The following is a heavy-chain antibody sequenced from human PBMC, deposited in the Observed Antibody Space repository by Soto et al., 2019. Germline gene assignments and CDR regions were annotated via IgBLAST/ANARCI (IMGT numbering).Heavy chain of an antibody. CDR2: IIPIFGTR. Sequence: QVQQVQSGAEVKKPGSSVKVSCKASGGTFSNYAITWVRQAPGQGLEWLGRIIPIFGTRDYAQKFQGRVTITADDSTTTAYMELSSRRSAATAVYYCAKDGGRECSFVIWFDPWGQGTLVTVSS. V-gene: IGHV1-69*15. CDR3: AKDGGRECSFVIWFDP. D-gene: IGHD2-15*01. J-gene: IGHJ5*02. CDR1: GGTFSNYA.